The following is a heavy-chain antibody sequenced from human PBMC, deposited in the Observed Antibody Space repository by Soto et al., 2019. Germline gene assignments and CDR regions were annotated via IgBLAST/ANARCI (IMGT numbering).Heavy chain of an antibody. CDR1: GFTFNYYP. CDR2: ISFDGSNK. D-gene: IGHD6-19*01. Sequence: QMQLVESGGGVVQPGESLRLSCAASGFTFNYYPMHWVRQTPGNGLEWVAVISFDGSNKFYADSVKGGFTVSRDNSKNMLYLQLNSLRPEDAAVYYCARLPGALVAVLYIYPMDGREAMSDVDVWGQGTTVSVSS. J-gene: IGHJ6*02. V-gene: IGHV3-30-3*01. CDR3: ARLPGALVAVLYIYPMDGREAMSDVDV.